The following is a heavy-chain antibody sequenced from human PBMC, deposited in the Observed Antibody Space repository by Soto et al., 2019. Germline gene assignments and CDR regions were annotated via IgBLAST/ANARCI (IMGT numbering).Heavy chain of an antibody. J-gene: IGHJ4*02. CDR3: ARSPYSSGWYKFFFDY. CDR1: GYTFTGYY. D-gene: IGHD6-19*01. V-gene: IGHV1-2*04. CDR2: INPKSGGT. Sequence: ASVEVSCKASGYTFTGYYMHWVRQAPGQGLEWMGWINPKSGGTNYAQKFQGWVTMTRDTSISTAYMELSRLRSDDTAVYYCARSPYSSGWYKFFFDYWGQGTLVTVSS.